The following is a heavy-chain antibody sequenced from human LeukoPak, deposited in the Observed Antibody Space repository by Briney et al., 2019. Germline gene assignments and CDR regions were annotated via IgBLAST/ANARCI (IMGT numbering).Heavy chain of an antibody. V-gene: IGHV3-23*01. CDR2: ISGSGGST. Sequence: GGSLRLSCAASGFTFSSYAMSWVRQAPGKGLEWVSAISGSGGSTYYADSVKGRFTISRDNSKNTLYLQMNSLRAEDTAVYYCAKISIVLLWFGEFPYYFDYWGQGTLVTVSS. J-gene: IGHJ4*02. D-gene: IGHD3-10*01. CDR1: GFTFSSYA. CDR3: AKISIVLLWFGEFPYYFDY.